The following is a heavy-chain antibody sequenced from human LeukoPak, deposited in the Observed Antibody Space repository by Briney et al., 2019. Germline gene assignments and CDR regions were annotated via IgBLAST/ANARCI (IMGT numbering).Heavy chain of an antibody. CDR1: GYTFTSYY. V-gene: IGHV1-46*01. CDR3: ARGSPFVFGANADAQRFDP. D-gene: IGHD3-10*01. CDR2: INPSGGST. J-gene: IGHJ5*02. Sequence: ASVKVSCKASGYTFTSYYMHWVQQAPGQGLEWMGIINPSGGSTSYAQKFQGRVTMTRDTSTSTVYMELSSLRSEDTAVYYCARGSPFVFGANADAQRFDPWGQGTLSPSPQ.